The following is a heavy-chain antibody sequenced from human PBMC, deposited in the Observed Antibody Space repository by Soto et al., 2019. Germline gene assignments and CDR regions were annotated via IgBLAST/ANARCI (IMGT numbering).Heavy chain of an antibody. V-gene: IGHV1-3*01. CDR2: INAGNGNT. CDR1: GYTFTSYA. Sequence: AASVKVSYKASGYTFTSYAMHWVRQAPGHRLEWMGWINAGNGNTKYSQKFQGRVTITRDTSASTAYMELSSLRSEDTAVHYCARDLGGWPDYWGQGTLVTVSS. CDR3: ARDLGGWPDY. J-gene: IGHJ4*02. D-gene: IGHD2-15*01.